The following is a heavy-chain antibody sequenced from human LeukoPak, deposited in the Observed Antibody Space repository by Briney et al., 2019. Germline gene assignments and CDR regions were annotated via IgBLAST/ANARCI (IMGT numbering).Heavy chain of an antibody. CDR3: ARGYGYYASGSYPDY. Sequence: PGGSLRLSCAASGFTFSSYWMHWVRQAPGKGLVWVSRINSDGSSTSYADSVKGRCIISRDNSKSTLFLQMNSLRDEDTAVYYCARGYGYYASGSYPDYWGQGTLVTVSS. J-gene: IGHJ4*02. D-gene: IGHD3-10*01. V-gene: IGHV3-74*01. CDR2: INSDGSST. CDR1: GFTFSSYW.